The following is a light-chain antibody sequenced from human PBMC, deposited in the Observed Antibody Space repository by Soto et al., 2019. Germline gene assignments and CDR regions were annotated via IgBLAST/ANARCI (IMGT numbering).Light chain of an antibody. CDR2: GAS. Sequence: IVLTQSPRTLSLSPGERATLSCRASQSVSSSYLAWYQQKPGQAPRLLIYGASSRATGIPDRFSGSGSGTDFTLTISRLEPEDFAVYYCQQYGSSWTFGQGTKVDIK. J-gene: IGKJ1*01. CDR1: QSVSSSY. CDR3: QQYGSSWT. V-gene: IGKV3-20*01.